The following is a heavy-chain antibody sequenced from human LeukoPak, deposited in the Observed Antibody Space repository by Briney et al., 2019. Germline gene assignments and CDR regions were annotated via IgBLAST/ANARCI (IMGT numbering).Heavy chain of an antibody. V-gene: IGHV3-53*01. Sequence: GGSLRLSCAASGFTVSSNYMSWVRQAPGKGLEWVSVIYSGGSTYYADSVKGRFTISRDNSKNTLYLQMNSLRAEDTAVYYCTRGERNYYDSSGSHLTKNYYYYMDVWGKGTTVTVSS. CDR2: IYSGGST. J-gene: IGHJ6*03. D-gene: IGHD3-22*01. CDR1: GFTVSSNY. CDR3: TRGERNYYDSSGSHLTKNYYYYMDV.